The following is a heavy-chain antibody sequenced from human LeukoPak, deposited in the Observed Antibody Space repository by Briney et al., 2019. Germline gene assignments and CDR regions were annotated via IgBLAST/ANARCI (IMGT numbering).Heavy chain of an antibody. CDR1: GFTVSSNY. Sequence: AGGSLRLSCAASGFTVSSNYMSWVRQAPGKGLEWVSVIYSGGSTYYADSMKGRFTISRDNSKNTLYLQMNSLRAEDTAVYYCARDPAMDQHGYWGQGTLVTVSS. V-gene: IGHV3-66*01. CDR3: ARDPAMDQHGY. J-gene: IGHJ4*02. D-gene: IGHD5-18*01. CDR2: IYSGGST.